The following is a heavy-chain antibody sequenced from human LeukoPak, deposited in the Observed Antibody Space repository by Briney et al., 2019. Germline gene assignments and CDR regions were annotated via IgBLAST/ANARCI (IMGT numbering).Heavy chain of an antibody. CDR3: AKDRAEYSYAHNGLDY. D-gene: IGHD5-18*01. J-gene: IGHJ4*02. V-gene: IGHV3-30*02. CDR2: TRYDGSNK. CDR1: GFTFNNYG. Sequence: GGSLRLSCAASGFTFNNYGIYWVRQTPGKGLEWVAFTRYDGSNKYYADSVKGRFTFSRDNSKNTLYLQMNSLRVEDTAVYYCAKDRAEYSYAHNGLDYWGQGTLVTVSS.